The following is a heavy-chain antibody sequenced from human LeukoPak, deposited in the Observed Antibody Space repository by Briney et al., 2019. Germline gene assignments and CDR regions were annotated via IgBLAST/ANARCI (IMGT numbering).Heavy chain of an antibody. CDR1: GFTFSSYA. V-gene: IGHV3-23*01. Sequence: GGSLRLSCAGSGFTFSSYAMSWVRQAPGKGLEWVSTISGRGGASTYYADAVKGRFTVTKDNSRNTLYLPMNSLRAEDTAVYYCVKDRGGSPFYGMDVWGQGTTVTVSS. J-gene: IGHJ6*02. CDR3: VKDRGGSPFYGMDV. D-gene: IGHD1-26*01. CDR2: ISGRGGAST.